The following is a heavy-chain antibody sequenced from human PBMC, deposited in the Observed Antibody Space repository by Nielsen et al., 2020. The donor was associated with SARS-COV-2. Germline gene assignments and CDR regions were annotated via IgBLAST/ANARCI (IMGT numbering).Heavy chain of an antibody. D-gene: IGHD6-13*01. CDR2: ISYDGSNK. CDR1: GFTFSSYG. V-gene: IGHV3-33*05. CDR3: ASGVALSGNY. Sequence: GESLKISCAASGFTFSSYGMHWVRQAPGKGLEWVAVISYDGSNKYYADSVKGRFTISRDNSKNTLYLQMSSLRAEDTAVYYCASGVALSGNYWGQGTLVTVSS. J-gene: IGHJ4*02.